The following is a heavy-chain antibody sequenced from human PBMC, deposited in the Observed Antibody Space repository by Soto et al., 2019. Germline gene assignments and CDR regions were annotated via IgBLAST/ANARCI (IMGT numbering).Heavy chain of an antibody. CDR3: ARDRGRVTRTTRFDY. Sequence: QVQLVESGGGVVQPGRSLRLSCAASGFTFSSYGMHWVRQAPGKGLEWVAVIWYDGSNKYYADSVKGRFTISRDNSKNTLYLQMNSVRAKDTAVYYCARDRGRVTRTTRFDYWGQGNLVTVSS. J-gene: IGHJ4*02. D-gene: IGHD1-20*01. CDR2: IWYDGSNK. V-gene: IGHV3-33*01. CDR1: GFTFSSYG.